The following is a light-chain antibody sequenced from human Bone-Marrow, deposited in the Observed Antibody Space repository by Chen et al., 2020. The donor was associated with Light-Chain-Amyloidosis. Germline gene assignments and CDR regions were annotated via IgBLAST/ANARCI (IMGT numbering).Light chain of an antibody. CDR2: YAS. CDR3: HQSSSLPQT. V-gene: IGKV6-21*01. J-gene: IGKJ1*01. CDR1: QSIGSS. Sequence: EIVRTQSPDLQSVNPKEKVTITCRASQSIGSSLHWYQQKPDQSPKLLIRYASQSFSGVPSRFSGSGSGTDVTLTINSLEAEDAAPYYCHQSSSLPQTFGQGTKVQI.